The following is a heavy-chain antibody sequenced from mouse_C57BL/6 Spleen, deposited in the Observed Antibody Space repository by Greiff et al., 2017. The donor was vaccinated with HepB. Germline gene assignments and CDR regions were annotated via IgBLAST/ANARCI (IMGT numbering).Heavy chain of an antibody. CDR3: ARDDWAPFAY. V-gene: IGHV3-6*01. D-gene: IGHD4-1*01. CDR2: ISYDGSN. J-gene: IGHJ3*01. Sequence: EVQVVESGPGLVKPSQSLSLTCSVTGYSITSGYYWNWIRQFPGNKLEWMGYISYDGSNNYNPSLKNRISITRDTSKNQFFLKLNSVTTEDTATYYCARDDWAPFAYWGQGTLVTVSA. CDR1: GYSITSGYY.